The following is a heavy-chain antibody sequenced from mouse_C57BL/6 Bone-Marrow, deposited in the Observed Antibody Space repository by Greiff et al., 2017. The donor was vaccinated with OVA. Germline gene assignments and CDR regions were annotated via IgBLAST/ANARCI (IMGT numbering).Heavy chain of an antibody. CDR1: GYTFSNYW. CDR2: IRLKSDNYAT. J-gene: IGHJ4*01. D-gene: IGHD1-1*01. Sequence: EVQRVESGGGLVQPGGSMKLSCVASGYTFSNYWMNWVRQSPEKGLEWVAQIRLKSDNYATHYAVSVKGRFTISRDDSKGSVYLQMNNLRAEDTGNYYGTPYYGRSRYYAMDYWGQGTSVTVP. V-gene: IGHV6-3*01. CDR3: TPYYGRSRYYAMDY.